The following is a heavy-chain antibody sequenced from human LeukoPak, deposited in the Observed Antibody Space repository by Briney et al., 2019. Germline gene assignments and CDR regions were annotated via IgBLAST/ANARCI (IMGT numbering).Heavy chain of an antibody. CDR1: GGSFSGYY. CDR3: ATVYCSRTSCLDY. CDR2: INHSGST. D-gene: IGHD2-2*01. Sequence: SETLSLTCAVYGGSFSGYYWSWIRQPPGKGLEWIGEINHSGSTNYSPSLKSRVTISVDTSNNQFSLRLGSVTAADTAVYYCATVYCSRTSCLDYWGQGTLVTVSS. J-gene: IGHJ4*02. V-gene: IGHV4-34*01.